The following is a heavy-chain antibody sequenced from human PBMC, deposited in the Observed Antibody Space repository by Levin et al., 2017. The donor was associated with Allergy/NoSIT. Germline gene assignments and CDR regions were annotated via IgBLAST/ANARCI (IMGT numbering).Heavy chain of an antibody. CDR3: AKSIYDFWSGYYNSYYYYGMDV. V-gene: IGHV3-23*01. Sequence: GGSLRLSCAASGFTFSSYAMSWVRQAPGKGLEWVSAISGSGGSTYYADSVKGRFTISRDNSKNTLYLQMNSLRAEDTAVYYCAKSIYDFWSGYYNSYYYYGMDVWGQGTTVTVSS. J-gene: IGHJ6*02. CDR2: ISGSGGST. D-gene: IGHD3-3*01. CDR1: GFTFSSYA.